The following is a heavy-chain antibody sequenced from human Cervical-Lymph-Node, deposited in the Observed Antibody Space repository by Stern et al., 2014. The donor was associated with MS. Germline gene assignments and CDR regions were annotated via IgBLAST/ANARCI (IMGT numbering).Heavy chain of an antibody. Sequence: QVQLQESGPGLVKPSQTLSLTCTVSGGSISSSGYYWSWIRQPADKGPEWIGRIHDSGSTYYNPSLKRRVTISMDTAKNQFSLKLPSVTAADTAVYYCATTRWDLFTWNWFDPWGQGTLVTVSS. J-gene: IGHJ5*02. D-gene: IGHD1-26*01. CDR3: ATTRWDLFTWNWFDP. CDR2: IHDSGST. CDR1: GGSISSSGYY. V-gene: IGHV4-61*02.